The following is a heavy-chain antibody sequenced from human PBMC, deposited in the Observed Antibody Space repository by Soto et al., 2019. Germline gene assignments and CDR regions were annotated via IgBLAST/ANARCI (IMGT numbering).Heavy chain of an antibody. J-gene: IGHJ4*02. CDR3: GIAAAPVFDY. Sequence: PGGSLRLSCAASGFTFINAWMIFFRQAPGKGLEWVGRIKSKTDGGTTDYAAPVKGRFTISRDDSKNTLYLQMNSLKTEDTAVYYCGIAAAPVFDYWGQGTLVTVSS. CDR1: GFTFINAW. V-gene: IGHV3-15*01. CDR2: IKSKTDGGTT. D-gene: IGHD6-13*01.